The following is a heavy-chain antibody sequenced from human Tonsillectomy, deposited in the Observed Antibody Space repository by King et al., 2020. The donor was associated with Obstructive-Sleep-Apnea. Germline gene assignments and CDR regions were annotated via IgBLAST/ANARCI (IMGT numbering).Heavy chain of an antibody. CDR3: ARDWSLYRGWNPDLDYYYGMDV. V-gene: IGHV1-69*10. D-gene: IGHD1-1*01. Sequence: VQLVESGAEVKKPGSSVKVSCKASGSTFSSYAISWVRQAPGQGLEWMGGIIPILGIANYAQKFQGRVTITADKSTSTAYMELSSLRSEDTAVYYCARDWSLYRGWNPDLDYYYGMDVWGQGTTVTVSS. J-gene: IGHJ6*02. CDR1: GSTFSSYA. CDR2: IIPILGIA.